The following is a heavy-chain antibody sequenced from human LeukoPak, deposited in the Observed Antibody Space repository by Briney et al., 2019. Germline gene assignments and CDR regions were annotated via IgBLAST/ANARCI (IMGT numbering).Heavy chain of an antibody. D-gene: IGHD5-12*01. J-gene: IGHJ6*03. Sequence: PGGSLRLSCKGSGYSFSSYWIGWVRQMPGKGLEWMGIIYPGDSDTRYSPSFQGQVTMSADKSISTAYLQWSSLKASDTAMYYCARPHSGYAGYTDVWGKGTTVTVSS. V-gene: IGHV5-51*01. CDR1: GYSFSSYW. CDR3: ARPHSGYAGYTDV. CDR2: IYPGDSDT.